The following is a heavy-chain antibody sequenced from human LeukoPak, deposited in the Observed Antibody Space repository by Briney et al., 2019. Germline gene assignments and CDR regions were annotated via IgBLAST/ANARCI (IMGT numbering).Heavy chain of an antibody. CDR2: SYHGGST. D-gene: IGHD2-15*01. J-gene: IGHJ5*02. Sequence: SQTLSLTCDVSGDSMSSSRFSWSWLRQPPGKGLEWIGYSYHGGSTHYNPSLHSRVTISVDRSKKQFSLNLHSVTAADTAVYYCARMVVDVTRWFDPWGQGTLVTVSS. V-gene: IGHV4-30-2*01. CDR1: GDSMSSSRFS. CDR3: ARMVVDVTRWFDP.